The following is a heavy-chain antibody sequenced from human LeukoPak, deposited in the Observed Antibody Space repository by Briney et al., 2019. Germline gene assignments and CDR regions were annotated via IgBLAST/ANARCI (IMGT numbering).Heavy chain of an antibody. CDR1: GIPFNSYA. D-gene: IGHD2-2*01. J-gene: IGHJ5*02. V-gene: IGHV3-23*01. CDR3: AKDLETSSNWFDP. Sequence: GGPLSLSCAPSGIPFNSYAMRWPRHSPGKAVEWVSSCGGSGGSTYYADYVKGRFTISRDNSKNTLYMQMNSLRAEDTAVYYCAKDLETSSNWFDPWGQGTLVTVSS. CDR2: CGGSGGST.